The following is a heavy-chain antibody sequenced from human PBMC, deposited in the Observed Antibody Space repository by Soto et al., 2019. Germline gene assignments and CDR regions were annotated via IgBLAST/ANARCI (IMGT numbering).Heavy chain of an antibody. CDR3: AHIDPEIVTVGGHGGFDY. J-gene: IGHJ4*02. D-gene: IGHD5-12*01. Sequence: QITLKESGPTLVRPPQTLTLTCTFSGFSLTSGVGVGWIRQPPGKALEWLALIYWDDDKRYSPSLKNRLTITTDPSKNQVVLTMTNVGPVDTATYFCAHIDPEIVTVGGHGGFDYWGQGTLVTVSS. V-gene: IGHV2-5*02. CDR1: GFSLTSGVG. CDR2: IYWDDDK.